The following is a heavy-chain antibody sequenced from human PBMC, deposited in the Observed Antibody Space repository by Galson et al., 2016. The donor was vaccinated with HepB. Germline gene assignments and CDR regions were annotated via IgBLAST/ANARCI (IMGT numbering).Heavy chain of an antibody. CDR1: GLPVSNDY. J-gene: IGHJ6*02. CDR2: SYGDGRT. V-gene: IGHV3-53*01. CDR3: ARDPGFRNGMDV. Sequence: SLRLSCAAYGLPVSNDYMSWVRQAPGKGLKWVSVSYGDGRTYYAESVKGRFTISRDTSKNPVFLQMNSPRGEDTAVYYCARDPGFRNGMDVWGQGTTVTVS.